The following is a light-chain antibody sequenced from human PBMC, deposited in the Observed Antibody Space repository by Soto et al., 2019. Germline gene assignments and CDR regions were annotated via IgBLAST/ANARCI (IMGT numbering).Light chain of an antibody. V-gene: IGKV1-33*01. Sequence: DIQMTQSPSSLSASVGDRVTITCRASQGIRNDLNWYQQKPGEAPKLLIYDASNLETGVPSRFSGSGSGTDFTFSISSLQPEDIATYYCQQYDNLVTFGGGTKVDI. J-gene: IGKJ4*01. CDR1: QGIRND. CDR2: DAS. CDR3: QQYDNLVT.